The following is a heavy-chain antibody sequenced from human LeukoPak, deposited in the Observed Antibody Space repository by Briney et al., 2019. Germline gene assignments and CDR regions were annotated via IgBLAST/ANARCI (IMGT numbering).Heavy chain of an antibody. J-gene: IGHJ4*02. V-gene: IGHV4-59*01. CDR1: DDSISDYY. CDR3: TRGAGWLIDY. Sequence: SETLSLTCTVSDDSISDYYRGWIRQPPGKGLEWIGYFHNSGTSTYNPSHKRRVAISADTSKNQFSLKLNSLTTADTAVYYCTRGAGWLIDYWGQGILVTVSS. D-gene: IGHD3-16*01. CDR2: FHNSGTS.